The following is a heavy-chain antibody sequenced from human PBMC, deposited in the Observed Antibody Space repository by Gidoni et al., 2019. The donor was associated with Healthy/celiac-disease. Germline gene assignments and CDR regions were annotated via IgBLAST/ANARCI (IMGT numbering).Heavy chain of an antibody. Sequence: EVQLVESGGGLVQPGGSLRLSCAASGFTFSSYWMHWVRQAPGKGLVWVSRINSDGSSTSYADSVKGRFTISRDNAKNTLYLQMNSLRAEDTAVYYCARADYYDSSGYYRPFDYWGQGTLVTVSS. CDR2: INSDGSST. CDR1: GFTFSSYW. CDR3: ARADYYDSSGYYRPFDY. J-gene: IGHJ4*02. D-gene: IGHD3-22*01. V-gene: IGHV3-74*01.